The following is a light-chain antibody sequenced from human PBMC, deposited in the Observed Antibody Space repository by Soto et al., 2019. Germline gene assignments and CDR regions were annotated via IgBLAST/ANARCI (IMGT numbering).Light chain of an antibody. J-gene: IGKJ1*01. Sequence: EIVLTQSPGTLSLSPGERATLSCRASQSISSSYLAWYQQKPGQAPRLLIYGASTRATGIPDRFTGRGSGTDFSLTISRLEPEDFAVYYCQQYGISPRTFGQ. CDR1: QSISSSY. CDR3: QQYGISPRT. V-gene: IGKV3-20*01. CDR2: GAS.